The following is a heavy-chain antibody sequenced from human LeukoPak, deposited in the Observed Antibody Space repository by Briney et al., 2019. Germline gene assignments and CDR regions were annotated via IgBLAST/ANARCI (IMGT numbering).Heavy chain of an antibody. V-gene: IGHV3-23*01. J-gene: IGHJ5*02. CDR2: ISGSGGST. Sequence: PGASLRLSCAASRFTLSSYAMSWVRQAPGKGLEWVSAISGSGGSTYYADSVKGRFTISRDNSKNTLYLQMNSLRAEDTAVYYCAKDPNYYDSSGSFDPWGQGTLVTVSS. CDR1: RFTLSSYA. D-gene: IGHD3-22*01. CDR3: AKDPNYYDSSGSFDP.